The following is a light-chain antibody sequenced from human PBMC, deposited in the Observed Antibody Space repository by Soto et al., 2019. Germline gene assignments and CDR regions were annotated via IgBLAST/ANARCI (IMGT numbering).Light chain of an antibody. CDR2: AAS. CDR1: RGNRSY. J-gene: IGKJ4*01. Sequence: IHMTQSPSSLSASVGYRVTITCRSSRGNRSYLAWYQQTPGKVPRLMIDAASSLQRGVPSRFSGSGSGKDLTLTISSLQNEDFATYYCQQSYSNPFTFGGGTKVDI. CDR3: QQSYSNPFT. V-gene: IGKV1-39*01.